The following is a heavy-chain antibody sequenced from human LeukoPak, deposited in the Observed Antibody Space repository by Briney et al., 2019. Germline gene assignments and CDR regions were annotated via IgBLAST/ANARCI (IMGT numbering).Heavy chain of an antibody. V-gene: IGHV3-48*03. CDR3: ARETDSTLFDY. Sequence: PGGSLRLSCAASGFTFSFYEISWVRQAPGKGLEWVSYISSSGSTIYYADSVRGRFTISRDNAKNSLYLQMNSLRAEDTAVYYCARETDSTLFDYWGQGTLVTVSS. J-gene: IGHJ4*02. CDR1: GFTFSFYE. CDR2: ISSSGSTI. D-gene: IGHD2-2*01.